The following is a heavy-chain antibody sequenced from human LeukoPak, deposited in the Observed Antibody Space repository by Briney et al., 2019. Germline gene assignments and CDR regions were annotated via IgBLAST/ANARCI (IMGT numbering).Heavy chain of an antibody. D-gene: IGHD6-13*01. CDR2: IYCSGST. J-gene: IGHJ6*03. V-gene: IGHV4-59*01. CDR3: ARGGRGSSWYGPAYYYYYMDV. Sequence: SETLSLTCTVSGGSISSYYWSWIRQPPGKGLEWIGYIYCSGSTNYNPSLKSRVTISVDTSKNQFSLKLSSVTAADTAVYYCARGGRGSSWYGPAYYYYYMDVWGKGTTVTVSS. CDR1: GGSISSYY.